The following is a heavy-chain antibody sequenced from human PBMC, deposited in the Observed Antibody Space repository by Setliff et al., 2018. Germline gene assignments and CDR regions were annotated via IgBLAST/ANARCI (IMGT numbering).Heavy chain of an antibody. CDR3: ARDTYIGDFWSGYYIQGQFDP. J-gene: IGHJ5*02. V-gene: IGHV1-3*01. D-gene: IGHD3-3*01. Sequence: ASVKVSCKASGYTFTSYAMHWVRQAPGQRLAWMGWINAGNGNTKYSQKFQGRVTITRDTSANTAYMELSSLRSEDTAVYYCARDTYIGDFWSGYYIQGQFDPWGQGTLVTVSS. CDR2: INAGNGNT. CDR1: GYTFTSYA.